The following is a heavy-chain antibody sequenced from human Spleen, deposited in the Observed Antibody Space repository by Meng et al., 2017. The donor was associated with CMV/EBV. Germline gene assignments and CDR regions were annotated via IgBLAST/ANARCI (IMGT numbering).Heavy chain of an antibody. J-gene: IGHJ4*02. V-gene: IGHV1-2*02. Sequence: ASVKVSCKASGYTFTGYYMHWVRQAPGQGLEWMGWINSHSGVTNYAQKFQGRVTMTRDASINTAYMALTRLTSDDTAVYYCARDNNWGPDYWGQGTLVTVSS. CDR1: GYTFTGYY. CDR2: INSHSGVT. CDR3: ARDNNWGPDY. D-gene: IGHD7-27*01.